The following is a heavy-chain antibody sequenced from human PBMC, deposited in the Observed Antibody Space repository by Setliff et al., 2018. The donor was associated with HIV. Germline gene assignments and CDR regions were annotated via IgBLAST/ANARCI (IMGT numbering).Heavy chain of an antibody. CDR3: ARIPYSSSSVY. Sequence: PSETLSLTCTVSGGSISSSSYYWGWIRQPPGKGLEWIGSIYYSGSTYYNPSLKSRVTISVDTSKNQFSLKLSSVTAADTAVYYRARIPYSSSSVYWGQGTLVTVSS. CDR1: GGSISSSSYY. CDR2: IYYSGST. J-gene: IGHJ4*02. D-gene: IGHD6-6*01. V-gene: IGHV4-39*01.